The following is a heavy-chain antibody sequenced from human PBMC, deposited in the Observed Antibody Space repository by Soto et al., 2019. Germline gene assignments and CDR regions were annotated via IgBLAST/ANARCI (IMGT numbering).Heavy chain of an antibody. CDR1: GASINNYY. CDR3: ARQRTSVVTQAYFDV. V-gene: IGHV4-59*04. CDR2: MYYSGST. J-gene: IGHJ4*02. D-gene: IGHD6-25*01. Sequence: PSETLSLTCTVSGASINNYYWSWIRQPPGKGLEWIGYMYYSGSTYYNPSLRSRVSMSIDTSKDQFSLKLKSVTAADTALYFCARQRTSVVTQAYFDVWGPGTLVTVSS.